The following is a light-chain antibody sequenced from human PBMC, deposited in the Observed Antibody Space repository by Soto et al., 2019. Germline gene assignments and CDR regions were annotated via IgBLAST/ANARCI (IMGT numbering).Light chain of an antibody. Sequence: DIQMTQSPSSLSASVGDRVTITCRASQDIDNYLAWYQQKPGRAPKLLIYSASTLQSGVPSRFSGSGSGTDFTLTISSLQPEDVATYYCQNYDNGIHTVGPGTTVDIK. CDR2: SAS. V-gene: IGKV1-27*01. CDR3: QNYDNGIHT. CDR1: QDIDNY. J-gene: IGKJ3*01.